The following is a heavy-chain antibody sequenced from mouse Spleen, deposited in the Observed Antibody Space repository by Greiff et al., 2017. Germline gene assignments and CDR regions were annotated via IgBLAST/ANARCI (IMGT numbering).Heavy chain of an antibody. Sequence: QVQLQQSGAELVKPGASVKLSCKASGYTFTSYWMHWVKQRPGQGLEWIGMIHPNSGSTNYNEKVKSKATLTVDKSSSTAYMQLSSLTSEDSAVYCFAREGDYDSYWGQGTLVTVSA. J-gene: IGHJ3*01. CDR1: GYTFTSYW. CDR2: IHPNSGST. D-gene: IGHD2-4*01. V-gene: IGHV1-64*01. CDR3: AREGDYDSY.